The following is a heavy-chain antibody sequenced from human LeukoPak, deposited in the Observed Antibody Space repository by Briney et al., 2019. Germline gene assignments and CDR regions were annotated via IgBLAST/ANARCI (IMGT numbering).Heavy chain of an antibody. CDR1: GYTFTGYY. V-gene: IGHV1-2*02. J-gene: IGHJ4*02. Sequence: ASVKVSCKASGYTFTGYYMHWVRQAPGQGLEWMGWINPNSGGTNYAQKFQGRVTMTWDTSISTAYMELSRLRSDDTAVYYCARGDYGSGSYYNPPFDYWGQGTLVTVSS. CDR3: ARGDYGSGSYYNPPFDY. D-gene: IGHD3-10*01. CDR2: INPNSGGT.